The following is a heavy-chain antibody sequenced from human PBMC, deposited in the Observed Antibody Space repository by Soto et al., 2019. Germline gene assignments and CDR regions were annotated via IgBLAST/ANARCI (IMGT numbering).Heavy chain of an antibody. D-gene: IGHD1-26*01. Sequence: QVQLVQSGAEVKKPGSSVKVSCKASGGTFSSYAISWVRQAPGQGLEWMGGIIPIFGAANYAQKFQGRVTITADESTSTAYTELSSLRSEDTAVYYCARVRVGATTWELHYWGQGTLVTVSS. CDR1: GGTFSSYA. CDR3: ARVRVGATTWELHY. CDR2: IIPIFGAA. V-gene: IGHV1-69*12. J-gene: IGHJ4*02.